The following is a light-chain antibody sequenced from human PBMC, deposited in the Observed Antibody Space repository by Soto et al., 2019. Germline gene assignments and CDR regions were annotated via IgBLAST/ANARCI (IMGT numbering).Light chain of an antibody. CDR1: QSVSSSY. J-gene: IGKJ1*01. Sequence: EIALTQSPGTLSLCPGERATLSWLASQSVSSSYLAWYQQKPGQAPRLLIYGASSRATGIPDRFSGSGSGTDFTLTISRLEPEDFAVYYCQQYGSSPRTFGQGTKVDI. CDR3: QQYGSSPRT. V-gene: IGKV3-20*01. CDR2: GAS.